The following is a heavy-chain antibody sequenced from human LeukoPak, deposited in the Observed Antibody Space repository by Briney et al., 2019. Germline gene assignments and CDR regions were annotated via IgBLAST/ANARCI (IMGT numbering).Heavy chain of an antibody. J-gene: IGHJ4*02. CDR3: ARDPYDFWSGYSTVHFDY. CDR1: GGTFSSYA. D-gene: IGHD3-3*01. Sequence: GASVKVSCKVSGGTFSSYAISWVRQAPGQGLEWMGGIIPIFGTANYAQKFQGRATITADESTSTAYMELSSLRSEDTAVYYCARDPYDFWSGYSTVHFDYWGQGTLVTVSS. CDR2: IIPIFGTA. V-gene: IGHV1-69*13.